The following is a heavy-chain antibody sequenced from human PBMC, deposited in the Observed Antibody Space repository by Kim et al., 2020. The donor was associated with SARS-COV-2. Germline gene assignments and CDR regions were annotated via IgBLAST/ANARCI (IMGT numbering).Heavy chain of an antibody. D-gene: IGHD3-10*01. CDR3: ARDVLLWFGERMDV. J-gene: IGHJ6*02. Sequence: SQKFQGRVIITRDTSASTAYMELSSLRSEDTAVYYCARDVLLWFGERMDVWGQGTTVTVSS. V-gene: IGHV1-3*01.